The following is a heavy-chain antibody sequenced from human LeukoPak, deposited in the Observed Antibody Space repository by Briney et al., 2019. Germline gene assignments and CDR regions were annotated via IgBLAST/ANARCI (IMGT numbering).Heavy chain of an antibody. CDR3: ARALRIVGATGPGY. Sequence: VASVKVSCKASGYTFTSYDINWVRQATGQGLEWMGWMNPNSGNTGYAQKFQGRVTMTRNTSISTAYMELSSLRSEDTAVYYCARALRIVGATGPGYWGQGTLVTVSS. J-gene: IGHJ4*02. CDR2: MNPNSGNT. D-gene: IGHD1-26*01. V-gene: IGHV1-8*01. CDR1: GYTFTSYD.